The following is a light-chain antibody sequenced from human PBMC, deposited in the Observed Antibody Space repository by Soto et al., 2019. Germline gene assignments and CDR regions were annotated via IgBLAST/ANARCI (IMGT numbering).Light chain of an antibody. CDR2: DAS. CDR3: QQRSNWYT. CDR1: QSVSSY. Sequence: EIVLTQSPATLSLSPGERATLSCRASQSVSSYLAWYQQKPGQAPRLLIYDASNRATGIPARFSGSGSGTDFTLTSSSLEPEDFEVYYCQQRSNWYTFGQGTKLEIK. J-gene: IGKJ2*01. V-gene: IGKV3-11*01.